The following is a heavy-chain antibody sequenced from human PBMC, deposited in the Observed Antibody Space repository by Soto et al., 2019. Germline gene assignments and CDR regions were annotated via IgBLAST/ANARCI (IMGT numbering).Heavy chain of an antibody. D-gene: IGHD6-6*01. CDR2: IYYSGST. J-gene: IGHJ6*02. Sequence: SETLSLTCTVSGGSISSYYWSWIRQPPGKGLEWIGYIYYSGSTNYNPSLKSRVTISVDTSKNQFSLKLSSVTAADTAVYYCARDRGESSSSLHYYYYYGMDVWGQGTTVTVSS. CDR3: ARDRGESSSSLHYYYYYGMDV. CDR1: GGSISSYY. V-gene: IGHV4-59*01.